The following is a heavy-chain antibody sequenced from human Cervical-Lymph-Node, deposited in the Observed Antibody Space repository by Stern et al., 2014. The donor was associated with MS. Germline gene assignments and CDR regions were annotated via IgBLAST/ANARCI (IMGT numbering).Heavy chain of an antibody. CDR2: IYPGDSYT. CDR1: GYSFSSYR. D-gene: IGHD6-13*01. V-gene: IGHV5-51*01. Sequence: EVQLVESGAEVEKPGESLEISCKGSGYSFSSYRIGWGRQLPRKGLEWVGIIYPGDSYTRYHPSLQSQVTISADKSINHLFLQASSLKASDTAMYYCARHDSSSWPYFDYWGQGTLVTVSS. J-gene: IGHJ4*02. CDR3: ARHDSSSWPYFDY.